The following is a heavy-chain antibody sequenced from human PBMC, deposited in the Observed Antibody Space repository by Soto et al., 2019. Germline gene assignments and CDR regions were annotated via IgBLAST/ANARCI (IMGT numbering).Heavy chain of an antibody. Sequence: GASXKVSCKASGYTFTSYAMHWVRQAPGQRLEWMGWINAGNGNTKYSQKFQGRVTITRDTSASTAYMELSSLRSEDTPVYYCGIVDSLWFGNAPDGYSGRGTLVTVYS. J-gene: IGHJ4*02. CDR1: GYTFTSYA. CDR2: INAGNGNT. CDR3: GIVDSLWFGNAPDGY. D-gene: IGHD3-10*01. V-gene: IGHV1-3*01.